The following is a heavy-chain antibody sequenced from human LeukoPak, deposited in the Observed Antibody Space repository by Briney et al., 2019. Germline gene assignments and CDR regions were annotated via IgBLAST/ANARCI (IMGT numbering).Heavy chain of an antibody. Sequence: SETLSLTCTVSGGSISSSSYYWGWLRQPPERGLEWIGSIYYSGTTYYSPSLKSRVTISVDTSKNRFSLKLSSVTAADTAVYCCARIFGGHYCYGMDAWGQGTTVSVSS. D-gene: IGHD3-10*01. J-gene: IGHJ6*02. CDR3: ARIFGGHYCYGMDA. CDR2: IYYSGTT. CDR1: GGSISSSSYY. V-gene: IGHV4-39*02.